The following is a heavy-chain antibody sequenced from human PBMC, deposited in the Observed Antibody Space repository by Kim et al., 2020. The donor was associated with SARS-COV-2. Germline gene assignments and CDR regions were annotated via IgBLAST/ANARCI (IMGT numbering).Heavy chain of an antibody. CDR3: ARGPLGAVLRFLEWPDRREPDYGMDV. V-gene: IGHV3-48*02. CDR1: GFTFSSYS. J-gene: IGHJ6*02. D-gene: IGHD3-3*01. Sequence: GGSLRLSCAASGFTFSSYSMNWVRQAPGKGLEWVSYISSSSSTIYYADSVKGRFTISRDNAKNSLYLQMNSLRDEDTAVYYCARGPLGAVLRFLEWPDRREPDYGMDVWGQGTTVTVSS. CDR2: ISSSSSTI.